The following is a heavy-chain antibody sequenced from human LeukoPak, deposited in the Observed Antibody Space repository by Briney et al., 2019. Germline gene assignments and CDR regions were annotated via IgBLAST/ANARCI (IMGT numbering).Heavy chain of an antibody. CDR2: IYHSRST. Sequence: SETLSLTCTVSGYSISSGYFWGWIRQPPGKGLEWIGTIYHSRSTYYNPSLKSRVTISVDTSKNQFSLKLSSVTAADTAVYYCTRGSTDCSSGSCYVFDYWGLGTPVTVSS. J-gene: IGHJ4*02. CDR1: GYSISSGYF. D-gene: IGHD2-15*01. CDR3: TRGSTDCSSGSCYVFDY. V-gene: IGHV4-38-2*02.